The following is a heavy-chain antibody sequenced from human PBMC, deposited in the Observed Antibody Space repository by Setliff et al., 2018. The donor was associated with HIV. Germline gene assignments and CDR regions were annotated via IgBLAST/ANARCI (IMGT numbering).Heavy chain of an antibody. CDR2: IYYSGST. CDR1: GGSISSHY. CDR3: ARDRSPHWELVPEGAFDI. Sequence: SETLSLTCTVSGGSISSHYWSWIRQPPGKGLEWIGYIYYSGSTNYNPSLKSRVTISVDPSRNQFSLKLNSVTAADTAVYYCARDRSPHWELVPEGAFDIWGQGTMVTVSS. D-gene: IGHD2-8*02. J-gene: IGHJ3*02. V-gene: IGHV4-59*11.